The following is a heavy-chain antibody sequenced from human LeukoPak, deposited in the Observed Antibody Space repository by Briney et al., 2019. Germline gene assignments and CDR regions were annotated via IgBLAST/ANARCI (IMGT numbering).Heavy chain of an antibody. CDR3: ARDLSGGTGWYFAY. V-gene: IGHV3-11*01. J-gene: IGHJ4*02. CDR1: GFTFSDYH. CDR2: ISASGSTI. D-gene: IGHD6-19*01. Sequence: GGSLRLSCAASGFTFSDYHMTWTRQAPGKGLEWVSYISASGSTIYYTDSVKGRFTISRDNAKNSLYLQMNSLRAEDTAVYYCARDLSGGTGWYFAYWGQGTLVTVSS.